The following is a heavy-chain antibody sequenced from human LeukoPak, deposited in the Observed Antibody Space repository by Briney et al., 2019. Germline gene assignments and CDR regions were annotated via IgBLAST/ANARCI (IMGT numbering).Heavy chain of an antibody. CDR3: AKEPAFWLVYYFDC. Sequence: HPGGSLRRSCAASGFTFSSYAMSWVRQAPGKGLEWVSAISGSGGSTYYADSVKGRFTISRDNSKNTLYLQMNSLRAEDTAVYYCAKEPAFWLVYYFDCWGQGTLVTVSS. J-gene: IGHJ4*02. D-gene: IGHD3-3*01. V-gene: IGHV3-23*01. CDR1: GFTFSSYA. CDR2: ISGSGGST.